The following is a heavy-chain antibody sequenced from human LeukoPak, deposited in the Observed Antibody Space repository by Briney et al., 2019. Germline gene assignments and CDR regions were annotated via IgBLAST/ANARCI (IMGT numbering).Heavy chain of an antibody. CDR2: IYPNSGGT. J-gene: IGHJ6*03. CDR3: ARPVYGDYDSYYYYMDV. V-gene: IGHV1-2*02. Sequence: ASLKVSCKASGYTFTGCYMHWVRQAPGQGLEWMGWIYPNSGGTNYAQKFQGRVTMTRDTSISTAYMELSRLRSDDTAVYYCARPVYGDYDSYYYYMDVWGKATALTVSS. CDR1: GYTFTGCY. D-gene: IGHD4-17*01.